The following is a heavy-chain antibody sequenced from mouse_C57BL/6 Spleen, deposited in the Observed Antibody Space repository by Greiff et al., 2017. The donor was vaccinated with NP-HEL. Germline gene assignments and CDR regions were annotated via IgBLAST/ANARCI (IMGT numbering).Heavy chain of an antibody. V-gene: IGHV1-69*01. CDR1: GYTFTSYW. CDR2: IDPSDSYT. J-gene: IGHJ2*01. D-gene: IGHD1-1*01. CDR3: ARGGGTTVGGNFDY. Sequence: QVQLQQSGAELVMPGASVKLSCKASGYTFTSYWMHWVKQRPGQGLAWIGAIDPSDSYTNYNQKFKCKSTLTVDKSSSTAYMQLSSLTSEDSAVYYCARGGGTTVGGNFDYWGQGTTLTVSS.